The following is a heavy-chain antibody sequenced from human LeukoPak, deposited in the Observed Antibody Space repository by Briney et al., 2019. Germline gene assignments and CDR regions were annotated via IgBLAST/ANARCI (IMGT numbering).Heavy chain of an antibody. V-gene: IGHV3-30*02. CDR3: ARELNWNLDY. D-gene: IGHD1-1*01. J-gene: IGHJ4*02. CDR1: GFTFSSYV. Sequence: GGSLRLSCAAPGFTFSSYVMHWVPQAPGKGLEWVAFIRYDGSNKYYADSVKGRFTISRDNSKITLYLQMNSLRAEDTAVYYCARELNWNLDYWGQGTLVTVSS. CDR2: IRYDGSNK.